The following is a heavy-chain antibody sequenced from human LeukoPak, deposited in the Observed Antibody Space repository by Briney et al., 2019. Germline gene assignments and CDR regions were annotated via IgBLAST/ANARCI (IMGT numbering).Heavy chain of an antibody. Sequence: SETLSLTCTVSGGSISSYYWSWIRQPPGKGLEWIGYIYYSGSTNYNPSLKSRVTISVDTPKNQFSLKLSSVTAADTAVYYCARGRGYSGYDPLGYWGQGTLVTVSS. CDR3: ARGRGYSGYDPLGY. CDR1: GGSISSYY. D-gene: IGHD5-12*01. CDR2: IYYSGST. J-gene: IGHJ4*02. V-gene: IGHV4-59*01.